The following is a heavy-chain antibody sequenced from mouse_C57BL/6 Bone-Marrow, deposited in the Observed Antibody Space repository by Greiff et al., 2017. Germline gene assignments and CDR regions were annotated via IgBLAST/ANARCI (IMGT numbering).Heavy chain of an antibody. CDR2: ISYSGST. Sequence: VQLQESGPGLAKPSQTLSLTCSVTGYSITSDYWNWIRKFPGNKLEYMGYISYSGSTYYNPSLKSRISITRDTSKNQYYLQLNAVTTKDTATYYCARTYPPNYWYFDVWGTGTTVTVSS. V-gene: IGHV3-8*01. CDR3: ARTYPPNYWYFDV. CDR1: GYSITSDY. J-gene: IGHJ1*03.